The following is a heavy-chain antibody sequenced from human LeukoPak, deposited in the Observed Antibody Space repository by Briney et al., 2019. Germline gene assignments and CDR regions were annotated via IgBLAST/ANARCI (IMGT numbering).Heavy chain of an antibody. CDR2: ISYSGST. D-gene: IGHD4-17*01. J-gene: IGHJ4*02. Sequence: PSETLSLTCTVSGGSISSGGYHWSWIRQNPGKGLEWIGSISYSGSTYYNPSLKSPLTISVDTSKNQFSLKLSSVTAADTAGYYCARGGLYGDHVFDYWGQGTLVTVSS. V-gene: IGHV4-31*01. CDR1: GGSISSGGYH. CDR3: ARGGLYGDHVFDY.